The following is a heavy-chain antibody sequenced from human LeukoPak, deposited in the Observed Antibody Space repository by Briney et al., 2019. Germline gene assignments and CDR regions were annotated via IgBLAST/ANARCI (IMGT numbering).Heavy chain of an antibody. D-gene: IGHD3-16*02. J-gene: IGHJ4*02. CDR2: ISAYNGNT. Sequence: GASVKVSCKASGYTFTSYGISWVRQAPGQGLEWMGWISAYNGNTNYAQKLQGRVTMTTDTSTSTAYMELRSLRSDDTAVYYCARAREDYDYVWGSYPKYYFDYWGQGTQVTVSS. CDR1: GYTFTSYG. CDR3: ARAREDYDYVWGSYPKYYFDY. V-gene: IGHV1-18*01.